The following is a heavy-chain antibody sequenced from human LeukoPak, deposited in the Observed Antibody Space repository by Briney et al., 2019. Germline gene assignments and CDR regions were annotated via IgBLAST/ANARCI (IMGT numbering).Heavy chain of an antibody. Sequence: SETLSLTCTVSGGSISSYYWSWIRQPPGKGLEWIGYIYYSGSTNYNPSLKSRVTISVDTSKNQFSLKLSSVTAADTAVYYCARAGYGSGRSYYYYYGMDVWGQGTTVTVSS. D-gene: IGHD3-10*01. V-gene: IGHV4-59*01. CDR3: ARAGYGSGRSYYYYYGMDV. J-gene: IGHJ6*02. CDR2: IYYSGST. CDR1: GGSISSYY.